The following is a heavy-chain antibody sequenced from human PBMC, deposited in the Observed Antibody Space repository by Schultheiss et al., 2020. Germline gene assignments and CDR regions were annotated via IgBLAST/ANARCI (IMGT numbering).Heavy chain of an antibody. CDR1: GFTFSSYE. D-gene: IGHD2-21*01. CDR2: ISSSGRTI. CDR3: AKDLFTRPYYYGMDV. J-gene: IGHJ6*02. Sequence: GGSLRLSCAGSGFTFSSYEMNWVRQAPGRGLEWISYISSSGRTIYYADSVKGRFTISRDNSKNSLSLQMNSLRPEDTAVYSCAKDLFTRPYYYGMDVWGQGTTVTVSS. V-gene: IGHV3-48*03.